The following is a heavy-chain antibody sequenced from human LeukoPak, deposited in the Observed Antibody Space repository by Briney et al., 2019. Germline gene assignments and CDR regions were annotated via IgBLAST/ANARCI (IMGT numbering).Heavy chain of an antibody. CDR1: GLTFSSYG. CDR3: ARRAGAYSHPYDY. Sequence: GGSLRLSCAASGLTFSSYGMSWVRQAPGKGLEWVSAISGSGGSTHYSDSVKGRFTISRDNSKNTLYLQMNSLRAEDTAVYYCARRAGAYSHPYDYWGQGTLVTVSS. V-gene: IGHV3-23*01. CDR2: ISGSGGST. D-gene: IGHD4/OR15-4a*01. J-gene: IGHJ4*02.